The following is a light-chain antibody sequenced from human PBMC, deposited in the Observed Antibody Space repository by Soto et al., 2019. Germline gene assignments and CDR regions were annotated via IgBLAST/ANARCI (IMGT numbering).Light chain of an antibody. CDR3: QAWDSSTGV. J-gene: IGLJ1*01. V-gene: IGLV3-1*01. Sequence: SYELTQPPSVSVSPGQTASITCSGDKLGDKYACWYQQKPGQSPVLVIYQDSKRPSGIPERFSGSNSGNKATLTISGTQAMDGADYYCQAWDSSTGVFGTGTKLTVL. CDR2: QDS. CDR1: KLGDKY.